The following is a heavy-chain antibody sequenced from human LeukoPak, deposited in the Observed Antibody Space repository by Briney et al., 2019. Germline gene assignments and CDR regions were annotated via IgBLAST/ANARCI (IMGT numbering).Heavy chain of an antibody. J-gene: IGHJ4*02. CDR1: GGTFSSYA. V-gene: IGHV1-69*13. CDR2: IIPIFGTA. CDR3: ARVGRSGYFLPFDY. D-gene: IGHD3-22*01. Sequence: GASVKVSCKASGGTFSSYAISWVRQAPGQGLEWMGGIIPIFGTANYAQKFQGRVTITADESTSTAYMELSSLRSEDTAVYYCARVGRSGYFLPFDYWGQGTLVTVSS.